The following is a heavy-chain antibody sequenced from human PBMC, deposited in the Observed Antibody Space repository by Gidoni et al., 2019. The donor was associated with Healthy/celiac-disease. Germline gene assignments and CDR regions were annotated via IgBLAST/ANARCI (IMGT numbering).Heavy chain of an antibody. J-gene: IGHJ6*03. D-gene: IGHD6-13*01. CDR2: IIPIFGTA. CDR3: ARDPGIAAYNYRNYYYYMDV. CDR1: GGTFSSYA. Sequence: QVQLVQSGAEVKKPGSSVKVSCQASGGTFSSYAISWVRQAPGHGLEWMGGIIPIFGTANYAQKFQGRVTITADESTSTAYMELSSLRSEDTAVYYCARDPGIAAYNYRNYYYYMDVWGKGTTVTVSS. V-gene: IGHV1-69*01.